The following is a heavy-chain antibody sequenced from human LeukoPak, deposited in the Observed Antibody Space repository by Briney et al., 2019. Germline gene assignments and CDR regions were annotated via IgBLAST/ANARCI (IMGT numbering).Heavy chain of an antibody. CDR3: AKGESGYDSYFDY. CDR2: ISGSGGST. J-gene: IGHJ4*02. CDR1: GFTFRNYA. D-gene: IGHD5-12*01. Sequence: GGSLRLYCEASGFTFRNYAMSWAHQAAGKGLECVSAISGSGGSTYYADSVKGRFTISRDNFKNTLYLQMNSLRAEDTAVYYCAKGESGYDSYFDYWGQRTLVTVSS. V-gene: IGHV3-23*01.